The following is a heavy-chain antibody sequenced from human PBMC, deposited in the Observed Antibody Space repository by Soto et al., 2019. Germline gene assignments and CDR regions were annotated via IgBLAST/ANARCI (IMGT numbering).Heavy chain of an antibody. J-gene: IGHJ6*02. Sequence: GESLKISCKGSGYSFTSYWISRVRQMPGKGLEWMGRIDPSDSYTNYSPSFQGHVTISADKSISTAYLQWSSLKASDTAMYYCARQNLNYGYYYYYGMDVWGQGTTVTVSS. CDR1: GYSFTSYW. D-gene: IGHD4-17*01. CDR2: IDPSDSYT. CDR3: ARQNLNYGYYYYYGMDV. V-gene: IGHV5-10-1*01.